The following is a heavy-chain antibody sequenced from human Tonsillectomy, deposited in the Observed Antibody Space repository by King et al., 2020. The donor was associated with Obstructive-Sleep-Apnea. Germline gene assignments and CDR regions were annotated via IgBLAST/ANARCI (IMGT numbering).Heavy chain of an antibody. D-gene: IGHD3-16*01. CDR3: ARDVGTGSYGWFDP. CDR2: ILYSGST. V-gene: IGHV4-31*03. J-gene: IGHJ5*02. CDR1: GGSISSGGYY. Sequence: QLQESGPGLVKPSQTLSLTCTVSGGSISSGGYYWSWIRQHPWKGLECIGYILYSGSTYNNPSLKSRLSISVDTSKNQFSLKLSSVTAADTAVYYCARDVGTGSYGWFDPWGQGTLVTVSS.